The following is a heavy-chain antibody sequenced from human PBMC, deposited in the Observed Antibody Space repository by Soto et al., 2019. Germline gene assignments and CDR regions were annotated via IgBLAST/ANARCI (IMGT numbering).Heavy chain of an antibody. V-gene: IGHV4-59*01. D-gene: IGHD6-13*01. J-gene: IGHJ6*03. CDR2: IYYSGNT. Sequence: PSETLSLTCTVSGGSIRSYCWTWIRQPPGEGLEWIGYIYYSGNTNYNPSLESRVTISVDTSRNQFSLKLTSVTAADTAVYYCARKGAAASYSHYYMDVWGRGTTVTVSS. CDR3: ARKGAAASYSHYYMDV. CDR1: GGSIRSYC.